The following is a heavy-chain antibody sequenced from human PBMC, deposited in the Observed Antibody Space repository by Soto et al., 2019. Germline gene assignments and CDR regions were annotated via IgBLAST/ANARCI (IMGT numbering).Heavy chain of an antibody. J-gene: IGHJ6*02. D-gene: IGHD5-18*01. CDR2: IYYSGST. CDR1: GGSISSYY. V-gene: IGHV4-59*01. CDR3: ARESWGYSYGYSAYYYYYVMDV. Sequence: PSETLSLTCTVSGGSISSYYWSWIRQPPGKGLEWIGYIYYSGSTNYNPSLKSRVTISVDTSKNQFSLKLSSVTAADTAVYYCARESWGYSYGYSAYYYYYVMDVWGQGTTVTAP.